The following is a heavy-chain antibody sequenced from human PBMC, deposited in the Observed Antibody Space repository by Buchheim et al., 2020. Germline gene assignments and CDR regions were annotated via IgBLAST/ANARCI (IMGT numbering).Heavy chain of an antibody. CDR2: IWYDGSNE. J-gene: IGHJ4*02. D-gene: IGHD3-16*02. CDR1: GFTFGSYG. CDR3: ARDSEDYVWGSYRLDY. Sequence: QVQLVESGGGVVQPGRSLRLSCAASGFTFGSYGMHWVRQAPGKGLEWVAVIWYDGSNEYYADSVKGRFTIFRDNSKNTLYLQMNSLKTEDTAVYYCARDSEDYVWGSYRLDYWGQGTL. V-gene: IGHV3-30*19.